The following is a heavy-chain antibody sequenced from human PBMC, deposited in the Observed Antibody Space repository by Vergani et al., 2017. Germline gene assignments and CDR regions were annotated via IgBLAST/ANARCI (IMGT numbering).Heavy chain of an antibody. Sequence: QVQLQESGPGLVKPSETLSLTCAVSGFSIDNGYYWDWIRQPPGKGLEWIGSIYRTGRTHFNPSLKSRVTISVDTSNNHFSLRLNSPIAADTAVYYCARRSGIVYDIFSGTQYFFDFWGQGTLVTVSS. J-gene: IGHJ4*02. V-gene: IGHV4-38-2*01. CDR1: GFSIDNGYY. D-gene: IGHD3-9*01. CDR3: ARRSGIVYDIFSGTQYFFDF. CDR2: IYRTGRT.